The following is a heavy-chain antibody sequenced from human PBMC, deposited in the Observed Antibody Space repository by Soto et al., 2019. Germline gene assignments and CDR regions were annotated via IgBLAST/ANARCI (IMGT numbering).Heavy chain of an antibody. V-gene: IGHV1-3*01. CDR2: INSGNGNT. CDR3: ARENGAVVLDI. Sequence: AAVKVSCKASGYTFTIYAVHWVRQAPGQRPEWMGWINSGNGNTKYSQKFQGRVTITRDTSASTAYMELSSLRSEDTAVYYCARENGAVVLDIWGQGTMVTVS. J-gene: IGHJ3*02. CDR1: GYTFTIYA. D-gene: IGHD2-8*01.